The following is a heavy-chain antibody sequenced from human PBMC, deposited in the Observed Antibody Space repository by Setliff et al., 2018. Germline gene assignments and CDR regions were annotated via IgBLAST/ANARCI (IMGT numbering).Heavy chain of an antibody. CDR1: GYNFAESI. D-gene: IGHD2-15*01. V-gene: IGHV1-18*01. CDR3: ALSSLSLCSGGNCPNAFDV. Sequence: ASVKVSCKASGYNFAESIVSWVRQAPGQGLEWMGWISAYNGHTYSAQKFQARVTLTTDTSTNMAYMELRGLRSDDTAVYFCALSSLSLCSGGNCPNAFDVWGQGTMVTVSS. CDR2: ISAYNGHT. J-gene: IGHJ3*01.